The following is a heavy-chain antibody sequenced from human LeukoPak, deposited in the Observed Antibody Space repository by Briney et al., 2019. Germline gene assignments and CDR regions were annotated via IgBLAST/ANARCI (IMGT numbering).Heavy chain of an antibody. J-gene: IGHJ3*02. V-gene: IGHV1-46*01. CDR1: GYTFTSYG. CDR3: AGPRRLGSFDI. CDR2: INPSGGST. D-gene: IGHD7-27*01. Sequence: ASVKVSCKAFGYTFTSYGISWVRQAPGQGLEWMGIINPSGGSTSYAQKFQGRVTMTRDMSTSTVYMELSSLRSEDTAVYYCAGPRRLGSFDIWGQGTMVTVSS.